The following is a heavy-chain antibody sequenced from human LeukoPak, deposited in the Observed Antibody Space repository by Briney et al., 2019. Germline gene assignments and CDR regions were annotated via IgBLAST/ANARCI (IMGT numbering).Heavy chain of an antibody. J-gene: IGHJ4*02. Sequence: GGSLRLSCAASGFTFSSYAMHWVRQAPGKGLEWVAVISYDGSNKYYADSVKGRFTISRDNSKNTLYLQMNSLRAEDTAVYYCARDQIVEMATIGCDYWGQGALVTVSS. D-gene: IGHD5-24*01. CDR2: ISYDGSNK. CDR3: ARDQIVEMATIGCDY. CDR1: GFTFSSYA. V-gene: IGHV3-30-3*01.